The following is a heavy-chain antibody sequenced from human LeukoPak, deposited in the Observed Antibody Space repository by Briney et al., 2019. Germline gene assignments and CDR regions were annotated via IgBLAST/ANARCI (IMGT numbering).Heavy chain of an antibody. J-gene: IGHJ5*02. CDR3: ARGLFWFGDLKTHWFDP. V-gene: IGHV1-8*01. CDR1: GYTFTSYD. D-gene: IGHD3-10*01. CDR2: MNPKTGNT. Sequence: ASVKVSCKASGYTFTSYDINWARQATGQGLEWMGWMNPKTGNTGYAQNFQGRVTMTRDTSISTAYMELSSLRSEGTAVYYCARGLFWFGDLKTHWFDPWGQGTQVTVSS.